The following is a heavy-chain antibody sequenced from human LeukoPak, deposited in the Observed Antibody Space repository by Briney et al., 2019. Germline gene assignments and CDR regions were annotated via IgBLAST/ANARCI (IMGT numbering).Heavy chain of an antibody. CDR3: ARDLSFSPDY. J-gene: IGHJ4*02. Sequence: GRSLRLSCAASGFTFASYAMHWVRLAPGKGLEWVAVQSSDGSDKFYAASVRGRFTISRDNSKHTLFLQMSSLRAEDTALYFCARDLSFSPDYWGQGTLVTVSS. CDR1: GFTFASYA. V-gene: IGHV3-30*07. CDR2: QSSDGSDK.